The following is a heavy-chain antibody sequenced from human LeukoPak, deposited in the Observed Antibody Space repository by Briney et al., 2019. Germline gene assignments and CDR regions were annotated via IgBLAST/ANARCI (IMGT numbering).Heavy chain of an antibody. CDR3: ATTTRSAPWDY. D-gene: IGHD1-1*01. Sequence: GGSLRLSCAASGFTFSSYWMSWVRQAPGKGLEWVANIRQDGSEKQYVDSVKGRFTISRDNAKNSVYLQMSSLRAEGTALYYCATTTRSAPWDYWGQGTLVTVSS. V-gene: IGHV3-7*01. CDR2: IRQDGSEK. J-gene: IGHJ4*02. CDR1: GFTFSSYW.